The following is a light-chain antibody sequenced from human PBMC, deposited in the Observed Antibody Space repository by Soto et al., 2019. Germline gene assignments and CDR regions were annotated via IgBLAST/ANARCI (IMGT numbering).Light chain of an antibody. CDR1: SSNIGTSS. CDR2: TND. J-gene: IGLJ1*01. CDR3: AVWDDSLNGHV. V-gene: IGLV1-44*01. Sequence: QSVLTQPPSASGTPGQTVTIACSGRSSNIGTSSVHWYKHLPGTAPKPLIYTNDQRPSGVPDRFSGSKSGTSASLAISGLQSEDEADYYCAVWDDSLNGHVFGAGTKLTVL.